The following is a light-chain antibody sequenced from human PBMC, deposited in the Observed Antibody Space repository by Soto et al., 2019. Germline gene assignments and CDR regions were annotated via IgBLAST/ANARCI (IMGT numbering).Light chain of an antibody. CDR3: SSYAGSNNFV. J-gene: IGLJ7*01. CDR1: SSDVGTYNY. Sequence: QSALTQPPSASGSPGQSVTISCTGTSSDVGTYNYVSWYQQHPGKAPKLMIYEVSKRPSGVPGRFSGSKSGNTASLTVSGLQAEDEADYYCSSYAGSNNFVFGVGTQLTVL. V-gene: IGLV2-8*01. CDR2: EVS.